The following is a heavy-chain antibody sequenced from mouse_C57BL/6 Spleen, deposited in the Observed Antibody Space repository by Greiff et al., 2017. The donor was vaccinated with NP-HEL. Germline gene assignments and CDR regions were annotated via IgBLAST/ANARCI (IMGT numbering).Heavy chain of an antibody. CDR3: ARGGGDGYYVGY. D-gene: IGHD2-3*01. V-gene: IGHV14-2*01. Sequence: VQLQQSGAELVKPGASVKLSCTASGFNIKDYYMHWVKQRTEQGLEWIGRIDPEDGETKYAAKFQGKATITADTSSNTAYLQLSSLTSEDTAVYYCARGGGDGYYVGYWGQGTTLTVSS. CDR2: IDPEDGET. J-gene: IGHJ2*01. CDR1: GFNIKDYY.